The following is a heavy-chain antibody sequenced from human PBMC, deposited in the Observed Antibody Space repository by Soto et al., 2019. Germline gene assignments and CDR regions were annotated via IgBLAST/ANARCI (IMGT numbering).Heavy chain of an antibody. V-gene: IGHV3-7*01. CDR2: IKQDESDK. D-gene: IGHD3-10*01. J-gene: IGHJ4*02. CDR1: GFTFSNYW. Sequence: EVQLVESGGGLVQPGGSLRLSCAASGFTFSNYWMTWVRQAPGKGLEWVANIKQDESDKYYVDSVKGRFTIYRDNAKNSLYLQMNSLTAEDTAVYYCARGSTDSYPGSRVFDFWGRGTLVTVSS. CDR3: ARGSTDSYPGSRVFDF.